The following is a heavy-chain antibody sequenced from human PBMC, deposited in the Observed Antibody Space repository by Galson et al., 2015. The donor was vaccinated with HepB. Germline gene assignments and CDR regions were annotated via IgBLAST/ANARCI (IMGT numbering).Heavy chain of an antibody. CDR2: ISSSGSTI. V-gene: IGHV3-48*03. CDR3: ARKDPKYYYGSGSVDAFDI. D-gene: IGHD3-10*01. Sequence: SLRLSCAASGFTFSSYEMNWVRQAPGKGLEWVSYISSSGSTIYYADSVKGRFTISRDNAKNSLYLQMNSLRAEDTAVYYCARKDPKYYYGSGSVDAFDIWGQGTMVTVSS. J-gene: IGHJ3*02. CDR1: GFTFSSYE.